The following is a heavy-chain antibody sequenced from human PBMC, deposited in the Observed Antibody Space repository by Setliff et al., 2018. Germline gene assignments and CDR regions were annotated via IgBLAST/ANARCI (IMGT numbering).Heavy chain of an antibody. V-gene: IGHV1-18*01. CDR2: ISPNNGDI. Sequence: ASVKVSCKASGYTFTSFGISWVRRAPGQGLEWIGWISPNNGDIKYAQKLQDRVTMTIDTSTRTAYVEVRSLRSEDTAVYYCVREGVDSRSSTDYRYYMDVWGKGTTVTVSS. J-gene: IGHJ6*03. CDR3: VREGVDSRSSTDYRYYMDV. D-gene: IGHD3-22*01. CDR1: GYTFTSFG.